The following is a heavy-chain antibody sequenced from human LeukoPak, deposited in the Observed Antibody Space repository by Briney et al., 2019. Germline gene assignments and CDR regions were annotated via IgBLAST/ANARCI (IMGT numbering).Heavy chain of an antibody. CDR2: ISSGSSYI. Sequence: GALRLSCAASGFTFSGSAMHWVRQASGKGLEWVSSISSGSSYIYYADSVKGRFTISRDNAKNSLYLQITSLRAEDTVVYYCARGSDNYYYYQYMDVWGKGTTVTVSS. J-gene: IGHJ6*03. D-gene: IGHD3-9*01. CDR1: GFTFSGSA. CDR3: ARGSDNYYYYQYMDV. V-gene: IGHV3-21*01.